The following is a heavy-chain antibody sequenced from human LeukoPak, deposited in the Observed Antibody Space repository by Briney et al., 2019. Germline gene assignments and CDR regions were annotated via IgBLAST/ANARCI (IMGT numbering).Heavy chain of an antibody. J-gene: IGHJ4*02. CDR2: ISGSGGST. CDR3: AKDRGATMITTREFDS. D-gene: IGHD3-16*01. CDR1: GFTFSSYA. V-gene: IGHV3-23*01. Sequence: GGSLRLSCAASGFTFSSYAMSWVRQAPGKGLEWVSAISGSGGSTYYADSVKGRFTISRDNSKNTLYLQMNSLRAEDTAFYYCAKDRGATMITTREFDSWGQGTLVTVSS.